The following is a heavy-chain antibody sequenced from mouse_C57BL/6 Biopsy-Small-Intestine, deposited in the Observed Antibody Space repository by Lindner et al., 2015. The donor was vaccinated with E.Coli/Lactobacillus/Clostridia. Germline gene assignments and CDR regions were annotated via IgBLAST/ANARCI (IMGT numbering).Heavy chain of an antibody. V-gene: IGHV1-53*01. CDR2: INPNSGGT. CDR3: ARSHRDFWSADGGWFDP. CDR1: GYTFTGYY. D-gene: IGHD3-3*01. J-gene: IGHJ4*01. Sequence: SVKVSCKTSGYTFTGYYIHWVRQAPGQGLEWMGWINPNSGGTNYPQKFQGRVTMTRDTSISTAYMELSRLRSDDTAVYYCARSHRDFWSADGGWFDPWGQGTLVTVSS.